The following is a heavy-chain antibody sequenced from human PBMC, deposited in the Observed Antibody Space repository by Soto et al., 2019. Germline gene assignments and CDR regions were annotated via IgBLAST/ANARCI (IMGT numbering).Heavy chain of an antibody. Sequence: PSETLSLTCGVSGYSISSGYYWGWIRQPPGKGLEWIGGIYHSGSTLYNPSLQSRVTISVDTSKNQFSLKLNSVTAADTAVYYCAREDSRTFDLWGQGTLVTVSS. V-gene: IGHV4-38-2*02. CDR1: GYSISSGYY. D-gene: IGHD6-13*01. CDR3: AREDSRTFDL. CDR2: IYHSGST. J-gene: IGHJ5*01.